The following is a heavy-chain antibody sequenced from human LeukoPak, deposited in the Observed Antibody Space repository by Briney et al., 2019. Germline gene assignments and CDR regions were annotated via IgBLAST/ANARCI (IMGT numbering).Heavy chain of an antibody. CDR3: ARRGSLTSDAVDI. D-gene: IGHD3-9*01. CDR1: GYTFSNYL. CDR2: IYTGDFNT. J-gene: IGHJ3*02. Sequence: GESLKISCKASGYTFSNYLVCWVRQLPGEGLGGMGIIYTGDFNTRDSPSFEGQVLISADKSISTVYLHWGSLKASDTAMYFCARRGSLTSDAVDIWGQGTLVSV. V-gene: IGHV5-51*01.